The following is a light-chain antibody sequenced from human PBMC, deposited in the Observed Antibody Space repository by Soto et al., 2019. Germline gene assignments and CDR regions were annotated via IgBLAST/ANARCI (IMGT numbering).Light chain of an antibody. V-gene: IGLV2-14*01. Sequence: QSALTQPASVSGSPGQSITISCTGTSSDVGGYNYVSWYQQHPGKAPKLMIYDVSNRPSGVSNRFSGSKSGNTASLTISGLQAEDEADYYCSSYTSSSPVVFGGG. CDR2: DVS. CDR3: SSYTSSSPVV. J-gene: IGLJ2*01. CDR1: SSDVGGYNY.